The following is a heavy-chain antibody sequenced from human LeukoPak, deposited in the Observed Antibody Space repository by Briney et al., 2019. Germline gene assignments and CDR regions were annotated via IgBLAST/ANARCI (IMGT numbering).Heavy chain of an antibody. CDR3: AKKRGSYRLFDY. V-gene: IGHV3-23*01. Sequence: GGSLRLSCAASGFIFSIYDMNWVRRAPGKALEWVSAVGDSAGGTYYAAAVKGRFIIPRDNSKIILYLQMNSLTAENTVVYFCAKKRGSYRLFDYWGQGTLVTVSS. CDR1: GFIFSIYD. D-gene: IGHD1-26*01. J-gene: IGHJ4*02. CDR2: VGDSAGGT.